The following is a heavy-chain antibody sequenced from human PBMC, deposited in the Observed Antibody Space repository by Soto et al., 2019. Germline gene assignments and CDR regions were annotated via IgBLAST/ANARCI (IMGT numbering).Heavy chain of an antibody. J-gene: IGHJ6*03. Sequence: QVQLVQSGAEVKKPGASVEVSCKASGDTFTGDEITWVRQATGQGLEWMGWMNLNGGNTGYAQTFQGRVSMTGNPSISTAYMELSSLRSEDTAVYYCARVPRGSRYFYYLDVWGKGTTVIVSS. CDR2: MNLNGGNT. D-gene: IGHD3-16*01. CDR1: GDTFTGDE. V-gene: IGHV1-8*01. CDR3: ARVPRGSRYFYYLDV.